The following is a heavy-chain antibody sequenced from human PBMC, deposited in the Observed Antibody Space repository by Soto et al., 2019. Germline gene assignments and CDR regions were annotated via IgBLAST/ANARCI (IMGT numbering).Heavy chain of an antibody. CDR2: INPNSGGA. CDR1: GYTVTAYH. Sequence: ASVKVSCKTSGYTVTAYHIHCVRQAPGQGLEWMGWINPNSGGANYAQKFEGRVTMTRDTSISTVYMELSRLGSDDTALYYCARDYSGHGMDVWGQGTTVTAP. J-gene: IGHJ6*02. CDR3: ARDYSGHGMDV. D-gene: IGHD1-26*01. V-gene: IGHV1-2*02.